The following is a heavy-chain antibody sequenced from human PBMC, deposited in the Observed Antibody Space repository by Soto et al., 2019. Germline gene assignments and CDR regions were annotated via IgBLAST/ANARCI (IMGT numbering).Heavy chain of an antibody. J-gene: IGHJ6*02. Sequence: QVQLVESGGGVVQPGRSLRLSCTASGFTFNNYGMHWVRQAPGKGLEWVTLISYDGSNKYYADSVKGRFTISRDNSKNTLYLQMNSLRAHDTAVYYCAKDVFGVYNYGMDVWGQGTTVTFSS. CDR2: ISYDGSNK. CDR3: AKDVFGVYNYGMDV. D-gene: IGHD3-3*01. V-gene: IGHV3-30*18. CDR1: GFTFNNYG.